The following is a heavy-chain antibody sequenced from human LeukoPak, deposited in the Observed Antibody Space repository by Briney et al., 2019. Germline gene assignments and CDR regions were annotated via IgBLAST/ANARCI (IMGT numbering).Heavy chain of an antibody. V-gene: IGHV1-69*04. CDR1: GGTFSSYA. CDR2: IIPILGIA. Sequence: SVKVSCKASGGTFSSYAISWVRQAPGQGLEWMGRIIPILGIANYAQKFQGRVTITADKSTSTAYMELSSLRSEDTAVYYCARDRNWNLPHTIDYWGQGTLVTVSS. CDR3: ARDRNWNLPHTIDY. D-gene: IGHD1-20*01. J-gene: IGHJ4*02.